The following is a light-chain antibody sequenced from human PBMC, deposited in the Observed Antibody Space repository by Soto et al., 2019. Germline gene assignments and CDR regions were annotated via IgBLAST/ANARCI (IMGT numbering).Light chain of an antibody. Sequence: QSVLTQPASVSGSPGQSIIISCTGTSSDVGGYNYVSWYQQHPGKAPKLMIFEVSNRPSGVSNRSSGSKSGNTASLTISGLQAEDEADYSCSSYTSSSTGVFGTGTKVTVL. V-gene: IGLV2-14*01. CDR1: SSDVGGYNY. CDR3: SSYTSSSTGV. CDR2: EVS. J-gene: IGLJ1*01.